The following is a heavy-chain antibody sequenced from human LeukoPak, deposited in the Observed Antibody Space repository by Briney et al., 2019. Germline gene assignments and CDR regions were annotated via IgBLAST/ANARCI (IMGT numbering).Heavy chain of an antibody. J-gene: IGHJ4*02. Sequence: GGSLRLSCAASGFTFSSYAMSWVRQAPGKGLKWVSAISGSGGSTYYADSVKGRFTISRDNSKNTLYLQMNSLRAEDTAVYYCAKDLYPPSPGIAAAGFFDYWGQGTLVTVSS. CDR1: GFTFSSYA. V-gene: IGHV3-23*01. CDR2: ISGSGGST. D-gene: IGHD6-13*01. CDR3: AKDLYPPSPGIAAAGFFDY.